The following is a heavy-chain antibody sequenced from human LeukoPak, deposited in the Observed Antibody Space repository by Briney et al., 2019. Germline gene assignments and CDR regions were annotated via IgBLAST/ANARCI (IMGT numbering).Heavy chain of an antibody. CDR2: IWYDGSNK. D-gene: IGHD6-13*01. Sequence: GGSLRLSCAASGFTFSSYGMHWVRQAPGKGLEWVAVIWYDGSNKYYADSVKGRFTISRDNAKNSLYLQMNSLRADDTAIYYCARDPGSSSFDYWGQGTLVTVSS. J-gene: IGHJ4*02. CDR3: ARDPGSSSFDY. V-gene: IGHV3-33*01. CDR1: GFTFSSYG.